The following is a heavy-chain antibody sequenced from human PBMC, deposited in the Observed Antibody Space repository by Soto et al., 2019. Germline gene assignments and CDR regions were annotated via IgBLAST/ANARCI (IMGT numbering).Heavy chain of an antibody. CDR1: GDSMSKLY. J-gene: IGHJ5*02. Sequence: SATLSLSWSVSGDSMSKLYWSWIRQTAGKGLEWMGRVYATGTSDYNPSLRSRIAMSVDISKKTFSLRLRSVTAADTGVYYCVRDGSKTLRDCFDPWGQGILVTVSS. CDR2: VYATGTS. D-gene: IGHD4-17*01. CDR3: VRDGSKTLRDCFDP. V-gene: IGHV4-4*07.